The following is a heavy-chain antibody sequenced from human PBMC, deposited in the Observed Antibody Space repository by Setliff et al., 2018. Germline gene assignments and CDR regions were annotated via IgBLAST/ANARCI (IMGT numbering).Heavy chain of an antibody. Sequence: SETLSLTCAAYGGSFSDYYWSWIRQPPGKGLEWIGYIYSSGRTNYNPSLKSRVTLSVDTSNNQFSLKVSSVTAADTAVYYCARAPPNRYSGSYEYFYMDVWGKGTTVTVSS. CDR1: GGSFSDYY. D-gene: IGHD1-26*01. CDR3: ARAPPNRYSGSYEYFYMDV. V-gene: IGHV4-4*08. J-gene: IGHJ6*03. CDR2: IYSSGRT.